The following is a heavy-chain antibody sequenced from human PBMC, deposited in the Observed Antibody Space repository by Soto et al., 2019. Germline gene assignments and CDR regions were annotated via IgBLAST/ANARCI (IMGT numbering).Heavy chain of an antibody. CDR1: GGSMRNYF. CDR3: AISAAYYDYVWGSYRRYDAFDI. D-gene: IGHD3-16*02. J-gene: IGHJ3*02. V-gene: IGHV4-59*01. CDR2: IHYSGTT. Sequence: WETLSLTCTVSGGSMRNYFWTWIRQPPGKGLEWIGYIHYSGTTSFFPSYNPSLRSRVTISEDTSKNQFSLKLLSVTTADTAVYYCAISAAYYDYVWGSYRRYDAFDIWGQGTMVTVSS.